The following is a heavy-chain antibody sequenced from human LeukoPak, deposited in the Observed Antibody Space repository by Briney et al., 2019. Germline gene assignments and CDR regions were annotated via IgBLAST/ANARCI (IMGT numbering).Heavy chain of an antibody. J-gene: IGHJ4*02. CDR2: IYYSGST. V-gene: IGHV4-39*07. Sequence: SETLSLTCTVSGGSISSSSYYWGWIRQPPGKGLEWIGRIYYSGSTYYNPSLKSRVTISVDTSKNQFSLKLSSVTAADTAVYYCARGPNSSGWFQAGYWGQGTLVTVSS. CDR3: ARGPNSSGWFQAGY. CDR1: GGSISSSSYY. D-gene: IGHD6-19*01.